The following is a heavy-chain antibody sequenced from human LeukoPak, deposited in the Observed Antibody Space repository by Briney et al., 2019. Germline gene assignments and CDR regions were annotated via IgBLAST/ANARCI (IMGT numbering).Heavy chain of an antibody. CDR1: GFTFSSYW. J-gene: IGHJ4*02. CDR2: INSDGSST. V-gene: IGHV3-74*01. CDR3: ARGLGYCSGGSCYSFYFDY. D-gene: IGHD2-15*01. Sequence: PGGSLRLSCAASGFTFSSYWMHWVRQAPGKGLVWVSRINSDGSSTSYADSVKGRFTISRDNAKNTLYLQMNSLRAEDTAVYYCARGLGYCSGGSCYSFYFDYWGQGTLVTVSS.